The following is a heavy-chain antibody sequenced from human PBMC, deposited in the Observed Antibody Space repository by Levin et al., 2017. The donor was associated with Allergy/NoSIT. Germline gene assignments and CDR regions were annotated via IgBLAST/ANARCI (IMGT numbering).Heavy chain of an antibody. CDR1: GGSFSGYY. Sequence: SETLSLTCAVYGGSFSGYYWSWIRQPPGKGLEWIGEINHSGSTNYNPSLKSRVTISVDTSKNQFSLKLSSVTAADTAVYYCARSTGAMVRGLNWFDPWGQGTLVTVSS. J-gene: IGHJ5*02. CDR3: ARSTGAMVRGLNWFDP. D-gene: IGHD3-10*01. CDR2: INHSGST. V-gene: IGHV4-34*01.